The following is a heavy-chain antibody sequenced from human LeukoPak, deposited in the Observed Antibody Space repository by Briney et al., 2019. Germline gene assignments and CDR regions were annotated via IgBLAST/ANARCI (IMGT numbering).Heavy chain of an antibody. V-gene: IGHV3-48*04. CDR3: ATRYCSIAACRASSYKSLDV. Sequence: GGSLRLSCIASGFTFSSYSMNWVRQAPGKGLELVSYIRSSSSIIYYTDSVKGRFTISRDNAKNSVHLQMNSLRAEDTAVYYCATRYCSIAACRASSYKSLDVWGKGTTVTVSS. CDR1: GFTFSSYS. D-gene: IGHD2-2*01. J-gene: IGHJ6*04. CDR2: IRSSSSII.